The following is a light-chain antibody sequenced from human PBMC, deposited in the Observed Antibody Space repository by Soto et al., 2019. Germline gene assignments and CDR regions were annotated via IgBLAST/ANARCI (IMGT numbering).Light chain of an antibody. Sequence: EIVMTQSPATLSVSPGERVTLSCRASQSVRSKLVWYQQKPGQAPRLLIYGASTRATGILARFSGSGSGTEFTLSISSLQSEDFALYYCQQYDEWPQTFGQGTKVEIK. CDR2: GAS. J-gene: IGKJ1*01. CDR3: QQYDEWPQT. V-gene: IGKV3-15*01. CDR1: QSVRSK.